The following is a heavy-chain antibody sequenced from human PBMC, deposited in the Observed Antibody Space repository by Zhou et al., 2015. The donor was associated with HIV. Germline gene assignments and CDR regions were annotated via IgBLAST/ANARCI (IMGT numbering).Heavy chain of an antibody. CDR3: ARSSGNYDFAFDI. CDR2: IIPMFDIE. J-gene: IGHJ3*02. V-gene: IGHV1-69*17. Sequence: QVQLVQSGAEMKKPGSSVKVSCKASGDTFNNFGISWVRQAPGQGLEWMGGIIPMFDIENHAQKFRGRLTITADKSTGAAYMELSSLRSEDAAVYYCARSSGNYDFAFDIWGQGTRVIVSS. CDR1: GDTFNNFG. D-gene: IGHD3/OR15-3a*01.